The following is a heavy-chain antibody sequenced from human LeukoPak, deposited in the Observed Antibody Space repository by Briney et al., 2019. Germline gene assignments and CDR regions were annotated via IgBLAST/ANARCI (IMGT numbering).Heavy chain of an antibody. CDR2: IYYSGNT. J-gene: IGHJ4*02. CDR1: GGSVSSSSYY. V-gene: IGHV4-39*01. Sequence: KPSETLSLTCTVSGGSVSSSSYYWGWIRQPPGKGLEWIGSIYYSGNTYYNASLKSQVSISIDTSKNQFSLRLTSVTAADMAVYYCARQTGSGLFILPGGQGTLDTVSS. D-gene: IGHD3/OR15-3a*01. CDR3: ARQTGSGLFILP.